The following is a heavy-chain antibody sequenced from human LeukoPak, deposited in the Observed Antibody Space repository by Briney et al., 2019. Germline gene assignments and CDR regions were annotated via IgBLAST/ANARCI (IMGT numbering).Heavy chain of an antibody. CDR1: GGTFSSYA. V-gene: IGHV1-69*06. J-gene: IGHJ4*02. D-gene: IGHD3-22*01. CDR3: AREGEYYYDSSGYYS. CDR2: IIPIFGTA. Sequence: SVKVSCKASGGTFSSYAISWVRQAPGQGLEWMGGIIPIFGTANYAQKFQGRVTITADKSTSTAYMELSSLRSEDTAVYYCAREGEYYYDSSGYYSWGQGTLVTVSS.